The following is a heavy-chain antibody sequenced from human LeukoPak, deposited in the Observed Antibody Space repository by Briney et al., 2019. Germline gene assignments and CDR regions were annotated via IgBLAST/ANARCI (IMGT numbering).Heavy chain of an antibody. Sequence: TSETLSLTCAVYGGSFSGYYWSWIRQPPGKGLEWIGEINHSGSTNYNPSLKSRVTISVDTSKNQFSLKLSSVTAADTAVYYCARYIAVAGINWFDPWGQGTLVTVSS. CDR3: ARYIAVAGINWFDP. CDR1: GGSFSGYY. D-gene: IGHD6-19*01. V-gene: IGHV4-34*01. J-gene: IGHJ5*02. CDR2: INHSGST.